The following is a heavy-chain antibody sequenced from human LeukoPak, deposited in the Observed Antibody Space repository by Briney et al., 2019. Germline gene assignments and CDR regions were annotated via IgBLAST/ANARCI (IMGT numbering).Heavy chain of an antibody. CDR2: IDPSGGST. D-gene: IGHD3-22*01. CDR1: GYTFSSYY. CDR3: ASLKNSYDSSGYLVTDAFDI. Sequence: ASVKVSCKASGYTFSSYYMHWVRQAPGQGLEWMGIIDPSGGSTTYAQKLQRRVTMTRDRSTTTVYMELRSMRFEDTAVYYCASLKNSYDSSGYLVTDAFDIWGQGTMVTVSS. J-gene: IGHJ3*02. V-gene: IGHV1-46*04.